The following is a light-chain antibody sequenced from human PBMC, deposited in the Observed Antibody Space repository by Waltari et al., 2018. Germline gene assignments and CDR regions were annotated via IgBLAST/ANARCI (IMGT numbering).Light chain of an antibody. CDR2: ETE. CDR1: PSNIGNNY. Sequence: QSVLTQPPSVSAAPGQKVPIPCSGRPSNIGNNYVSWYQQLPGAAPKVFIYETEKRPSGIPDRFSGSKSGTSASLGITGLQTGDEAAYYCGTWDNNLSALVFGGGTKLTVL. J-gene: IGLJ2*01. CDR3: GTWDNNLSALV. V-gene: IGLV1-51*02.